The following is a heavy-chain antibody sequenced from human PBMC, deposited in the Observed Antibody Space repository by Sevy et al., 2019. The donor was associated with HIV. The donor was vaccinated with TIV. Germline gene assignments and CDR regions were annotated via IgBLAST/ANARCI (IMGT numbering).Heavy chain of an antibody. J-gene: IGHJ6*03. D-gene: IGHD2-2*01. CDR3: ARGVILRVVVPAATSRYYYMDV. V-gene: IGHV4-34*01. Sequence: SETLSLTCAVYGGSFSGYYWSWIRQPPGKGLEWIGEINHSGSTNYNPSLKSRVTISVDTSKNQFSLKLSSVTAADTAVYYCARGVILRVVVPAATSRYYYMDVWGKGTTVTVSS. CDR2: INHSGST. CDR1: GGSFSGYY.